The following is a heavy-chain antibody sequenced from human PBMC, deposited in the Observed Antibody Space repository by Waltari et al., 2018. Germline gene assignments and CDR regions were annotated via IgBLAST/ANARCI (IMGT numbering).Heavy chain of an antibody. V-gene: IGHV1-46*01. Sequence: QVQLVQSGAEVKKPGASVKVSCKASGYTFTSYYMHWVRQAPGQGLEWMGIINPSGGSTSYAQKFQGRVTMTRDTSTSTVYMELSSLRSEDTAVYYCARDSGWGTMIVKDAFDIWGQGTMVTVSS. CDR1: GYTFTSYY. CDR2: INPSGGST. J-gene: IGHJ3*02. D-gene: IGHD3-22*01. CDR3: ARDSGWGTMIVKDAFDI.